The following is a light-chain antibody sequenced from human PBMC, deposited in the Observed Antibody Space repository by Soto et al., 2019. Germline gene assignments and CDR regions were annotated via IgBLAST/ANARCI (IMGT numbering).Light chain of an antibody. J-gene: IGKJ1*01. V-gene: IGKV3-20*01. CDR1: QSFSSSY. CDR2: GTS. Sequence: ENVLTQSPGTLSLSPGERATLSCRASQSFSSSYLAWYQQKPGQAPRLLIYGTSTRATGVPDRFSGSGSQTDFTLTISRLEPEDFAVYYCQHYGSLGTFGQGTRVEIK. CDR3: QHYGSLGT.